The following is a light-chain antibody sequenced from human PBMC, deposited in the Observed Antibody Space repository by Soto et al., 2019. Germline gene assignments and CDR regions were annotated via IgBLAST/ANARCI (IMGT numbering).Light chain of an antibody. CDR1: QSVSNNY. V-gene: IGKV3-20*01. CDR3: QQYNSYRT. CDR2: GAS. Sequence: EIVLTQSPGTLSLSPGERATLSCRASQSVSNNYLAWYQQKPGQAPRLLIYGASSRATGIPDRFSGSGSATDFTLTISSLQPDDFATYYCQQYNSYRTFGQGTKVDIK. J-gene: IGKJ1*01.